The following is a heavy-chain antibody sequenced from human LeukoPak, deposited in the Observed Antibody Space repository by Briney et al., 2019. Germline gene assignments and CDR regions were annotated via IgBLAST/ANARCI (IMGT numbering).Heavy chain of an antibody. CDR2: ISSSSSYI. D-gene: IGHD6-13*01. J-gene: IGHJ5*02. CDR3: ARDLAAAPHGNWFDP. CDR1: GFSFSNAW. V-gene: IGHV3-21*01. Sequence: GGSLRLSCAASGFSFSNAWMNWVRQAPGKGLEWVSSISSSSSYIYYADSVKGRFTISRDNAKNSLYLQMNSLRAEDTAVYYCARDLAAAPHGNWFDPWGQGTLVTVSS.